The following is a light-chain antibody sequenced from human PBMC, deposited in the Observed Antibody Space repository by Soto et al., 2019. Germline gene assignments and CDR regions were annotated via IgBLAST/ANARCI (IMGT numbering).Light chain of an antibody. J-gene: IGKJ1*01. CDR1: QSISSW. Sequence: DIQMTQSPSTLSASVGDRVTITCRASQSISSWLAWYQHKPGKAPKLLIYKASSLGSGVPSRFSGSGSGTEFTLTISTLQPEDFASYYCLQYNSHSWTFGQGTKVEIK. V-gene: IGKV1-5*03. CDR3: LQYNSHSWT. CDR2: KAS.